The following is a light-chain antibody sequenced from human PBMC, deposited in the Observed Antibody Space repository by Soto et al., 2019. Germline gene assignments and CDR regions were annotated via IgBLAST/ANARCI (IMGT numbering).Light chain of an antibody. CDR2: DAS. CDR3: QQYNSYSPPVFT. Sequence: DIQMTQSPSTLSASVGDRVTITCRASQSISSWLAWYQQKPGKAPKLLIYDASSLESGVPSRFSGSGSGTEFTLTIISLQPDDFATYYCQQYNSYSPPVFTFGPGTKVDIK. V-gene: IGKV1-5*01. J-gene: IGKJ3*01. CDR1: QSISSW.